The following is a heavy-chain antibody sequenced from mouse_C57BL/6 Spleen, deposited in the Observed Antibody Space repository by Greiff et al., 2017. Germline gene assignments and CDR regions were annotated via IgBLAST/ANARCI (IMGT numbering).Heavy chain of an antibody. D-gene: IGHD1-1*01. CDR1: GFTFSDYY. V-gene: IGHV5-16*01. J-gene: IGHJ3*01. Sequence: EVHLVESEGGLVQPGSSMKLSCTASGFTFSDYYMAWVRQVPEKGLEWVANINYDGSSTYYLDSLKSRFIISRDNAKNILYLQMSSLKSEDTATYYCARGGDYYYGSSSWFAYWGQGTLVTVSA. CDR3: ARGGDYYYGSSSWFAY. CDR2: INYDGSST.